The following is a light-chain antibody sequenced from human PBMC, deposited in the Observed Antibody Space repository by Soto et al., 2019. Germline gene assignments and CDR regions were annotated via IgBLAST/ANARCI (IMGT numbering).Light chain of an antibody. CDR3: SSYTSSSTPYV. CDR1: SSDVGGYNH. V-gene: IGLV2-14*01. Sequence: QSALTQPASVSGSPGQSITISCTETSSDVGGYNHVSWYQQHPGKAPKLMIYEVSNRPSGVSNRFSGSKSGNTASLTISGLQAEDEADYYCSSYTSSSTPYVFGTGTKLTVL. J-gene: IGLJ1*01. CDR2: EVS.